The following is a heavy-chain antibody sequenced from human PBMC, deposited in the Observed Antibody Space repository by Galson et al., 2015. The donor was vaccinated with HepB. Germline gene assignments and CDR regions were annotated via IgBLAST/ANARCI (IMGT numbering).Heavy chain of an antibody. V-gene: IGHV3-72*01. CDR1: GFIFSNHY. Sequence: SLRLSCAASGFIFSNHYMDWVRQAPGKGLEWVARVRNKASSHTTEYAASVRGRFTIPRDDLKNSVYLQLNSLKTEDTALYYCARGGVWGKGTTVTVSS. CDR3: ARGGV. CDR2: VRNKASSHTT. D-gene: IGHD1-26*01. J-gene: IGHJ6*04.